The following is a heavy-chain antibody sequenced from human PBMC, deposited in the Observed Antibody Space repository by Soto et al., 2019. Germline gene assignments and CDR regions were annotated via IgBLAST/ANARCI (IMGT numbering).Heavy chain of an antibody. CDR3: ARGSKDSYPGSRIFDF. J-gene: IGHJ4*02. Sequence: PGGSLSHSCGASGVTCSSYAMGWVRQAPGKGLEWVSAISGSGGSTYYADSVKGRFTISRDNSKNTLYLQMSSLRAEDSAIYYCARGSKDSYPGSRIFDFWGRGTLVTVSS. D-gene: IGHD3-10*01. V-gene: IGHV3-23*01. CDR1: GVTCSSYA. CDR2: ISGSGGST.